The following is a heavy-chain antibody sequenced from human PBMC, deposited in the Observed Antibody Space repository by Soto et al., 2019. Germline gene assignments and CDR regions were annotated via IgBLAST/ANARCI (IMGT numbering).Heavy chain of an antibody. CDR3: EKELRAQEVDY. CDR2: INGYNGNT. Sequence: QVQLVQSGAEVKKTGASVKVSCKASGYTLISYGISWVLQVPGKGPEWMGWINGYNGNTKYAQKLQGRATMTYDTSTSTAYMELRSVRSDEHAVDYCEKELRAQEVDYWGQGTLVTVSS. J-gene: IGHJ4*02. CDR1: GYTLISYG. V-gene: IGHV1-18*01.